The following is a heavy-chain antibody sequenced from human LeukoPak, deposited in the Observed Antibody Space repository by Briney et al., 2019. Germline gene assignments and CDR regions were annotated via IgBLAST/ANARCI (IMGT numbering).Heavy chain of an antibody. D-gene: IGHD6-13*01. CDR1: GGTFSSYA. J-gene: IGHJ4*02. Sequence: GASVKVSCKASGGTFSSYAISWVRQAPGQGLEWMGGIIPIFGTANYAQKFQGRVTITADESTSTAYMELRSLRSDDTAVYYCAREGIAAAVVDYWGQGTLVTVSS. V-gene: IGHV1-69*13. CDR3: AREGIAAAVVDY. CDR2: IIPIFGTA.